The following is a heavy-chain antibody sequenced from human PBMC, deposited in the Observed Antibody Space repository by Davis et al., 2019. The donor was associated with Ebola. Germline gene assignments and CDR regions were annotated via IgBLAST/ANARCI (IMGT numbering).Heavy chain of an antibody. Sequence: PGGSLRLSCAASGFTFSSYGMHWVRQAPGKGLEWVAVIWYDGSNKYYADSVKGRFTISRDNSKNTLYLQMNRRRAEDTAVYYCARDREIVALTGGVWGYYYYGMDVWGQGTTVTVSS. CDR3: ARDREIVALTGGVWGYYYYGMDV. D-gene: IGHD7-27*01. J-gene: IGHJ6*02. CDR1: GFTFSSYG. V-gene: IGHV3-33*01. CDR2: IWYDGSNK.